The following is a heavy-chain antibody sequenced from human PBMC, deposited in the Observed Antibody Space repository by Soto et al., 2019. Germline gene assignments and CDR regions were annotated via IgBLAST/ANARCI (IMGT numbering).Heavy chain of an antibody. D-gene: IGHD6-13*01. V-gene: IGHV1-46*01. CDR2: INPLPTSGST. CDR1: GYSFTNYY. J-gene: IGHJ4*02. CDR3: ARDLAAAAY. Sequence: GASVKVSCKASGYSFTNYYIHWVRQAPGQGLEWMAIINPLPTSGSTNYAQEFQGRLTVTRDTSTSTVYMELSSLRFDDTAIYYCARDLAAAAYWGQGTLVTVSS.